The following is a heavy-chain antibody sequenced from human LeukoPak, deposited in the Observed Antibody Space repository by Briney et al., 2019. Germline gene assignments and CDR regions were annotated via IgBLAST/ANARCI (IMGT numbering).Heavy chain of an antibody. J-gene: IGHJ4*02. CDR2: IFIGGST. CDR3: ARDSVWYSYFDY. Sequence: GGSLRLSCAASGFTVSSNYMSWVRQAPGKGLEWVSVIFIGGSTYYADSVKGRFTISRDISKNTLYLQMNSLRVEDTAVYYCARDSVWYSYFDYWGQGTLVTVSS. D-gene: IGHD6-19*01. CDR1: GFTVSSNY. V-gene: IGHV3-53*01.